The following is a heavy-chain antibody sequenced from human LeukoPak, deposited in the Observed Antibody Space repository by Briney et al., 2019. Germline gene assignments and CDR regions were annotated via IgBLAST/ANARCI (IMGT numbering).Heavy chain of an antibody. Sequence: GGSLRLSCAASGFTFSTYWMHWVRQAPGKGLVWVSHINSGESNTNYADSVKGRFTISRDNAKNTLYLQMNNLRAEDTAVYFCARLWDSSSSRHFDYWGQGTLVTVSS. CDR3: ARLWDSSSSRHFDY. J-gene: IGHJ4*02. CDR1: GFTFSTYW. CDR2: INSGESNT. V-gene: IGHV3-74*01. D-gene: IGHD6-6*01.